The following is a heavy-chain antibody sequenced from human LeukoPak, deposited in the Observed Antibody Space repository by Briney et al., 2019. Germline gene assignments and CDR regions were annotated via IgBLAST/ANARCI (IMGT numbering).Heavy chain of an antibody. CDR2: ISGSGGNT. D-gene: IGHD3-22*01. Sequence: GGSLRLSCAASGFTFSSYAMNWVRQAPGKGLECVSGISGSGGNTYYADAVKGRFTISRDNHKNTLYLHMNSVRDADTDIYYRARCPTRVIVVFSDAFDIWGQGTMVTVSP. J-gene: IGHJ3*02. CDR1: GFTFSSYA. V-gene: IGHV3-23*01. CDR3: ARCPTRVIVVFSDAFDI.